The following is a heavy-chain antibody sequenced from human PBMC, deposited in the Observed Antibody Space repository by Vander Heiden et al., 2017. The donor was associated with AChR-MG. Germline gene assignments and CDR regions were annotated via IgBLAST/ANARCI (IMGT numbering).Heavy chain of an antibody. CDR1: GHTFTTYD. CDR2: MNPNSGQA. Sequence: QVQLVQSGAEVKKPGASVKVSCKASGHTFTTYDINWVRQATGQGLEWMGWMNPNSGQAVYAQKFQDRVSMTRNTSISTAYMELSSLTSEGTAVYYCARAFGGNSAWGQGTLVTVSS. V-gene: IGHV1-8*01. J-gene: IGHJ5*02. CDR3: ARAFGGNSA. D-gene: IGHD2-21*02.